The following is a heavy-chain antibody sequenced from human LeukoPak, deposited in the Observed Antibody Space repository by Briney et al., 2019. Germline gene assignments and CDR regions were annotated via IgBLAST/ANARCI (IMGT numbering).Heavy chain of an antibody. V-gene: IGHV4-34*01. CDR3: ARSRVSVYYYYYYMDV. CDR1: GGSFSGYY. D-gene: IGHD3-10*01. CDR2: INHSGST. J-gene: IGHJ6*03. Sequence: SETLSLTCAVYGGSFSGYYWSWIRQPPGKGLEWIGEINHSGSTYYNPSLKSRVTISVDTSKNQFSLKLSSVTAADTAVYYCARSRVSVYYYYYYMDVWGKGTTVTVSS.